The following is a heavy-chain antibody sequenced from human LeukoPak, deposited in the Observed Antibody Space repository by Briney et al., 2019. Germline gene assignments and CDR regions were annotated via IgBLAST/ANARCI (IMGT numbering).Heavy chain of an antibody. CDR2: ISAYNGNT. J-gene: IGHJ4*02. CDR3: ARLRSYGSYFDY. V-gene: IGHV1-18*01. Sequence: ASVKVSCKASGYTFTSYGIGWVRQAPGQGLEWMGWISAYNGNTNYAQKLQGRVTMTTDTSTSTAYMELRRLRSDDTAVYYCARLRSYGSYFDYWGQGTLVTVSS. CDR1: GYTFTSYG. D-gene: IGHD5-18*01.